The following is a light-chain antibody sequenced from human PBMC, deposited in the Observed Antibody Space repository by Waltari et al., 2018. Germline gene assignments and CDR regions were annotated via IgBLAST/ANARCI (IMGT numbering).Light chain of an antibody. Sequence: QSVLTQQPSVTGAPGQRVTITCTGSSSNIGSPYNVHCYQQVAGTPPTLLIYDGSHRPSGVPHRFSGSNSGTSASLAITGLQAEDEAEYFCQSYDSGLNGLFFGGGTKVTVL. CDR1: SSNIGSPYN. J-gene: IGLJ2*01. CDR2: DGS. CDR3: QSYDSGLNGLF. V-gene: IGLV1-40*01.